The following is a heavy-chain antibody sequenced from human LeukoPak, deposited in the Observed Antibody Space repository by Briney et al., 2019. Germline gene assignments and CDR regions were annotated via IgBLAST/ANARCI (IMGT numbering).Heavy chain of an antibody. Sequence: GGSLRLSCAASGFTFSSCGFNWVCQAPGKGLEWVSSIGPTGTDRYYADSVRGRFTISRDNAKNSMYLQMDSLRDEDTAVYYCATETIGRHYDYWGQGTLLTVSS. J-gene: IGHJ4*02. CDR1: GFTFSSCG. CDR3: ATETIGRHYDY. D-gene: IGHD1-14*01. V-gene: IGHV3-21*01. CDR2: IGPTGTDR.